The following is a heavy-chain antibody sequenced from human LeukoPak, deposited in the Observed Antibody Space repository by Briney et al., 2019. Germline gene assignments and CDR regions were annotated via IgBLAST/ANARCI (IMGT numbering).Heavy chain of an antibody. D-gene: IGHD4-17*01. J-gene: IGHJ4*02. CDR2: ISYDGSNK. Sequence: GRSLRLSCAASGFTFSSYGMHWVRQAPGQGLEWVAVISYDGSNKYYADSVKGRFTISRDNSKNTLYLQMNSLRAEDTAVYYCAKDARDYGDYSAGFDYWGQGTLVTVSS. CDR1: GFTFSSYG. V-gene: IGHV3-30*18. CDR3: AKDARDYGDYSAGFDY.